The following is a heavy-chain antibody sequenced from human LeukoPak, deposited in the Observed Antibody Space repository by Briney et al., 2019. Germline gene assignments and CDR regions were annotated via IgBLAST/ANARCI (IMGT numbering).Heavy chain of an antibody. J-gene: IGHJ6*03. CDR2: TSYDGSKN. V-gene: IGHV3-30*04. D-gene: IGHD6-19*01. CDR1: GFTFSSYA. CDR3: ARVDSSGWNAYFYYLDV. Sequence: GGSLRLSCAASGFTFSSYAMHWVRQSPGKGLEWVALTSYDGSKNYYGDSVKGRFTISRDNSKNTVYLQMNSLRAEDTAVYYCARVDSSGWNAYFYYLDVWGKGTTVTVSS.